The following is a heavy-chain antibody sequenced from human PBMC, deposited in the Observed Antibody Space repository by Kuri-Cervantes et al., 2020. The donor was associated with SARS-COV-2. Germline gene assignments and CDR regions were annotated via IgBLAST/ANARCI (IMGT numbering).Heavy chain of an antibody. CDR1: GFTFSSYW. CDR3: ARDYDSSGHMLDY. CDR2: ISYDGSNK. Sequence: GESLKISCAASGFTFSSYWMHWVRQAPGKGLEWVTVISYDGSNKYYADSVKGRFTISRDNSKNTLYLQMNSLRAEDTAVYYCARDYDSSGHMLDYWGQGTLVTVSS. D-gene: IGHD3-22*01. V-gene: IGHV3-30*03. J-gene: IGHJ4*02.